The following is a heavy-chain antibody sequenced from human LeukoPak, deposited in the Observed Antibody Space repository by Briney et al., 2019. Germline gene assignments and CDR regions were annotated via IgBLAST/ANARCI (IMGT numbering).Heavy chain of an antibody. Sequence: PGGSLRLSCAASGFSFSDSFMNWVRQAPGKGLQFVSSIGSAGTTIYYAGSVKGRFSISRDNAKNSLYLQMKSLRAEDTAVYYCVRDFGYSYGLDYWGQGTLVTVSS. J-gene: IGHJ4*02. CDR2: IGSAGTTI. CDR3: VRDFGYSYGLDY. D-gene: IGHD5-18*01. V-gene: IGHV3-11*01. CDR1: GFSFSDSF.